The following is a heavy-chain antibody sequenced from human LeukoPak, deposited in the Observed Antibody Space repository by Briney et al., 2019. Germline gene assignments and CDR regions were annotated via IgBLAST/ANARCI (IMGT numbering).Heavy chain of an antibody. V-gene: IGHV3-23*01. J-gene: IGHJ4*02. Sequence: GGSLRLSCAASGFTFTNYAMSWVRQAPGKGLEWVSHVTGRDGSRYYADSVKGRFTISRDNSKNTLYLQMNRLRAEDTAVYYCAKAVYDFWSASTHFDYWGQGALVTVSS. D-gene: IGHD3-3*01. CDR2: VTGRDGSR. CDR1: GFTFTNYA. CDR3: AKAVYDFWSASTHFDY.